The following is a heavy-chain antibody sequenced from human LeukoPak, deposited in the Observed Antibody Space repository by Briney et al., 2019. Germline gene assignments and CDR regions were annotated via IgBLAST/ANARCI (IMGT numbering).Heavy chain of an antibody. CDR1: GYTFTSYY. V-gene: IGHV1-46*01. CDR3: ARSPYYYYYGMDV. J-gene: IGHJ6*02. Sequence: ASVKVSCKASGYTFTSYYMHWVRQAPGQGLEWMGIINPSGGSTNYAQKFQGRVTITADESTSTAYMELSSLRSEDTAVYYCARSPYYYYYGMDVWGQGTTVTVSS. CDR2: INPSGGST.